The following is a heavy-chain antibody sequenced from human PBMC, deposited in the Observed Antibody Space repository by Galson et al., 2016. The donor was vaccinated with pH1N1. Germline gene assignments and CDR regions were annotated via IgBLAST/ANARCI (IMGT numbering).Heavy chain of an antibody. Sequence: QSGAEVKKSGESLKISCEASGYTFTDYWIGWVRQTPGTGLEWIGIIYPRDSDTRYRPSFQGHVTFSADESISSAYLQWSSLKASDSGIYYCAREDPSGFCPHWGQGTLVTVSS. D-gene: IGHD3-22*01. J-gene: IGHJ4*02. CDR2: IYPRDSDT. CDR3: AREDPSGFCPH. CDR1: GYTFTDYW. V-gene: IGHV5-51*01.